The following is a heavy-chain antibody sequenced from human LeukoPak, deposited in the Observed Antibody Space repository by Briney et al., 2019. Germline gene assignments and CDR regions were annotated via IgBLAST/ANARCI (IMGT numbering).Heavy chain of an antibody. Sequence: PGGSLRLSCAASGFTLSSSSMNWVRQAPGKGLEWVSVIHSDRTTYYADSVKGRFTISRDNSKNTLYLQMNSLRAEDTAVYYCARPATGNGLDAFDIWGQGTMVTVSS. CDR2: IHSDRTT. CDR1: GFTLSSSS. CDR3: ARPATGNGLDAFDI. V-gene: IGHV3-53*01. J-gene: IGHJ3*02. D-gene: IGHD3-10*01.